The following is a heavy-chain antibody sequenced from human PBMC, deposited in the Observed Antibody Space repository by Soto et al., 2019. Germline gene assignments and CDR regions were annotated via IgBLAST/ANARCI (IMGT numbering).Heavy chain of an antibody. CDR3: AKNGQPPYYYYGLDV. CDR1: GYTFTRYG. CDR2: ISGYNGDT. V-gene: IGHV1-18*01. Sequence: QGHLVQSGAEVKKPGTSVKVSCKASGYTFTRYGISWVRQAPGQGLEWMGWISGYNGDTNYAQNLQGRVTRTIDTSTSTAYMERRSLTSDDTAVYYCAKNGQPPYYYYGLDVWGQGTTVTVSS. D-gene: IGHD2-8*01. J-gene: IGHJ6*02.